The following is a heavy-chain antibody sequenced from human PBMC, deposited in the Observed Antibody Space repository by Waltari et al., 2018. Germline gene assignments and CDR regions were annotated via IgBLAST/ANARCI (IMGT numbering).Heavy chain of an antibody. D-gene: IGHD3-16*01. CDR2: IYSGGST. CDR3: ARGISYGGNPTGDAEYFQH. V-gene: IGHV3-53*01. J-gene: IGHJ1*01. CDR1: GFTVSRNY. Sequence: EVQLVESGGGLIQPGGSLRLSCAASGFTVSRNYMSWVRQAPGKGLEWVSVIYSGGSTYYADSVKGRFTISRDNSKNTLYLQMNSLRAEDTAVYYCARGISYGGNPTGDAEYFQHWGQGTLVTVSS.